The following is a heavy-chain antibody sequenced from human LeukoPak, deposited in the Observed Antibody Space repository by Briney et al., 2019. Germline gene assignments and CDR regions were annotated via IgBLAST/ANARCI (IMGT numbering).Heavy chain of an antibody. Sequence: GGSLRLSCAASGLTVSSNYMSWVRQAPGKGLEWVSVIYSGGSTYYADSVKGRFTISRDNSKNTLYLQMNSLRAEDTAVYYCARASITGDNSLDFWGRGTLVTVSS. D-gene: IGHD7-27*01. CDR3: ARASITGDNSLDF. V-gene: IGHV3-53*01. CDR1: GLTVSSNY. CDR2: IYSGGST. J-gene: IGHJ4*02.